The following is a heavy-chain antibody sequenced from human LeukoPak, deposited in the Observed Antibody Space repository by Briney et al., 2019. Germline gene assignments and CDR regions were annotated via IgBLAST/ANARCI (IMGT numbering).Heavy chain of an antibody. CDR3: ARGDSTNYYYYYYMDV. D-gene: IGHD5-18*01. CDR1: GYTFTGYC. J-gene: IGHJ6*03. Sequence: ASVKVSCKASGYTFTGYCMHWVRQAPGQGLEWMGWINPTSGATNYAQKFQGRVTMTRDTSISTAYMELSRLRSDDTAVYYCARGDSTNYYYYYYMDVWGRGTTVTVSS. CDR2: INPTSGAT. V-gene: IGHV1-2*02.